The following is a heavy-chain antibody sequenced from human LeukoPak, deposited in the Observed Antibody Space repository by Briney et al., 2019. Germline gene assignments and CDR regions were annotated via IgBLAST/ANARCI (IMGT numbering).Heavy chain of an antibody. J-gene: IGHJ4*02. V-gene: IGHV5-51*01. CDR3: ARPYGSGTYPYYFDY. CDR2: IYPGDSDT. D-gene: IGHD3-10*01. Sequence: GESLKISCKGSGFSFTSYWIGWVRPMPGKGLEWMGVIYPGDSDTRYSPSFQGQVTISADKSISTAYLQWSSLKASDTAMFYCARPYGSGTYPYYFDYWGQGTLVTVSS. CDR1: GFSFTSYW.